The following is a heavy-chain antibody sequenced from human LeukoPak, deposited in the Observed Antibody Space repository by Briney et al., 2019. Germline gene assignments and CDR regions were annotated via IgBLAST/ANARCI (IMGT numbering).Heavy chain of an antibody. CDR1: GYTFTRYD. V-gene: IGHV1-18*01. J-gene: IGHJ4*02. CDR3: ARVIAASGSYYGPFDY. CDR2: ISAYNGNT. D-gene: IGHD1-26*01. Sequence: ASVKVSCKASGYTFTRYDISWVRQAPGQGLEWMGWISAYNGNTNYAQKLQGRVTMTTDTSTSTAYMELRSLRSDDTAVYYCARVIAASGSYYGPFDYWGQGTLVTVSS.